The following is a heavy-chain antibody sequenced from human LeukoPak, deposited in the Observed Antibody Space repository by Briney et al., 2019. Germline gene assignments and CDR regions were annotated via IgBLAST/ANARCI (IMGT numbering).Heavy chain of an antibody. CDR2: IGVSGDT. J-gene: IGHJ4*02. Sequence: GGSLRPSCVASGFNFSKNDMHWVRQTTERRLEWVSAIGVSGDTYYADPVKGRFTISRENGKNSVYLQMNSLRAGDTAVYFCAKAFDYNGLRGEGGSFDCWGQGALVTVSS. CDR3: AKAFDYNGLRGEGGSFDC. CDR1: GFNFSKND. D-gene: IGHD4-11*01. V-gene: IGHV3-13*01.